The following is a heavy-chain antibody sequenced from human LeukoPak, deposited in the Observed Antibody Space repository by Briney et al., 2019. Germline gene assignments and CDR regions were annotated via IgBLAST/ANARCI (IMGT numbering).Heavy chain of an antibody. J-gene: IGHJ6*03. D-gene: IGHD6-13*01. Sequence: SETLSLTCAVYGGSFSGYYWGWIRQPPGKGLEWIGEINHSGSTNYNPSLKSRVTISVDTSKNQFSLKLSSVTAADTAVYYCARGRQQLVRAGTAYYYYMDVWGKGTTVTVSS. V-gene: IGHV4-34*01. CDR2: INHSGST. CDR1: GGSFSGYY. CDR3: ARGRQQLVRAGTAYYYYMDV.